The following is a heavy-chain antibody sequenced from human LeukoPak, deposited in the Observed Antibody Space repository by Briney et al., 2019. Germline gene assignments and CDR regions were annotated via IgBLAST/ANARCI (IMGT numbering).Heavy chain of an antibody. V-gene: IGHV4-38-2*01. CDR1: GYSISSGYY. CDR3: ARQDPYNWFDP. J-gene: IGHJ5*02. CDR2: IYYSGST. Sequence: KPSETLSLTCAVSGYSISSGYYWGWIRQPPGKGLEWIGSIYYSGSTYYNPSLKSRVTISVDTSKNQFSLKLSSVTAADTAVYYCARQDPYNWFDPWGQGTLVTVSS.